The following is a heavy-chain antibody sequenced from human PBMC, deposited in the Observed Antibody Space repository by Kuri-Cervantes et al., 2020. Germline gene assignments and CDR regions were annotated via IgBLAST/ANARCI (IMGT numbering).Heavy chain of an antibody. D-gene: IGHD1/OR15-1a*01. CDR1: GFTVSSNY. CDR2: ISYDGSNK. V-gene: IGHV3-30*14. J-gene: IGHJ4*02. Sequence: GGSLRLSCAASGFTVSSNYMSWVRQAPGKGLEWVAVISYDGSNKYYADSVKGRFTISRDNSKNTLYLQMNSLRAEDTAVYYCASGWNTYYFDYWGQGTLVTVSS. CDR3: ASGWNTYYFDY.